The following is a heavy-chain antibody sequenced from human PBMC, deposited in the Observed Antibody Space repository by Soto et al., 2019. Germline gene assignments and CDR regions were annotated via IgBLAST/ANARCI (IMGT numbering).Heavy chain of an antibody. CDR2: IYHSGST. V-gene: IGHV4-30-2*01. CDR1: GGSISSGGYS. D-gene: IGHD3-22*01. J-gene: IGHJ4*02. Sequence: TLSLTCAVSGGSISSGGYSWSWIRQPPGKGLEWIGYIYHSGSTYYNPSLKSRVTISVDRSKNQFSLKLSSVTAADTAVYYCASHLDYYDSSGYYYVEDYWGQGTLVTVSS. CDR3: ASHLDYYDSSGYYYVEDY.